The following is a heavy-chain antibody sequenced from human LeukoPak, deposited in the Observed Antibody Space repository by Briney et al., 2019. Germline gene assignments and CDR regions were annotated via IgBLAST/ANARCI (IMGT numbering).Heavy chain of an antibody. CDR1: GYTFTSYD. J-gene: IGHJ6*02. V-gene: IGHV1-8*01. Sequence: ASVTVSCKASGYTFTSYDINWVRQATGQGLEWMGWMNPNSGNTGYAQKFQGRVTMTRNTSISTAYMELSSLRSEDTAVYYCARGVRDYDFWSGYYNYGMDVWGQGTTVTVSS. D-gene: IGHD3-3*01. CDR2: MNPNSGNT. CDR3: ARGVRDYDFWSGYYNYGMDV.